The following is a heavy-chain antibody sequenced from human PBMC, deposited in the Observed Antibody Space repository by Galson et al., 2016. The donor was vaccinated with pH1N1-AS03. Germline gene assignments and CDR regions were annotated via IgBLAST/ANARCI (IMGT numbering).Heavy chain of an antibody. Sequence: SLRLSCAGSGFTFNKYVMHWVRQAPGKGLEYVSGVYPNGVSPHYADSVKDRFTISRDNSKNTLSLQMSSLTTEDTAVYYCVKDLTGWGAFDFWGQGTMDTVS. V-gene: IGHV3-64D*06. CDR1: GFTFNKYV. CDR2: VYPNGVSP. J-gene: IGHJ3*01. CDR3: VKDLTGWGAFDF. D-gene: IGHD6-19*01.